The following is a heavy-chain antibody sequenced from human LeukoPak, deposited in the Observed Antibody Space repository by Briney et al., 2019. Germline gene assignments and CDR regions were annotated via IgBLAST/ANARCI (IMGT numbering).Heavy chain of an antibody. CDR2: TFNNGRT. CDR1: GGSISSYY. V-gene: IGHV4-59*01. Sequence: SETLSLTCTVSGGSISSYYWNWIRQPPGKGLEWIGYTFNNGRTSYNSSLKSRVSISVDTSKDQFSLNLRSVTAADTAVYYCAGGVPPVAAAGTSFDYWGQGTLVTVSS. J-gene: IGHJ4*02. CDR3: AGGVPPVAAAGTSFDY. D-gene: IGHD6-13*01.